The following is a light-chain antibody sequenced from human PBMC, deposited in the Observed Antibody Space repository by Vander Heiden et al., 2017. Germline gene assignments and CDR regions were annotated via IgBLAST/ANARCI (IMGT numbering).Light chain of an antibody. Sequence: QSALNQPASVSGSPGQSIPSSCTGTSSDVGGYNYVSWYQQHPGKAPKLMIYDVSNRPSGVSNRFSGSKSGNTASLTISGLQAEDEADYYCSSYTSSSPVVFGGGTKLTVL. CDR2: DVS. V-gene: IGLV2-14*01. CDR1: SSDVGGYNY. J-gene: IGLJ2*01. CDR3: SSYTSSSPVV.